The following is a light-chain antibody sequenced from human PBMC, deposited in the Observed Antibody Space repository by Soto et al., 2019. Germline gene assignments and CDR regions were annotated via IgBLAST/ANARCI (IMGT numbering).Light chain of an antibody. V-gene: IGLV2-14*03. Sequence: QSVLNPPASLYGSPGQSIPISCSGTSSDIGAYDLVSWYQQHPGRAPKLIIYEVSHRFSGLSYRFSGSKSGNTASLTISGLQAEDEGDYYCTSFAPGRIYVFGSGTKVTVL. CDR1: SSDIGAYDL. CDR3: TSFAPGRIYV. J-gene: IGLJ1*01. CDR2: EVS.